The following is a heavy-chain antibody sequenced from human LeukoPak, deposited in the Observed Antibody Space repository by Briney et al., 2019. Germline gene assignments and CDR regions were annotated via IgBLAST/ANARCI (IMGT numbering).Heavy chain of an antibody. V-gene: IGHV3-30*04. CDR2: ISYDGSNK. CDR3: ARDPIRQAYCGGDCYYNWFDP. D-gene: IGHD2-21*02. CDR1: GFTFSSYA. J-gene: IGHJ5*02. Sequence: PGGSLRLSCAASGFTFSSYAMHWVRQAPGKGLEWVAVISYDGSNKYYADSVKGRFTISRDNAKNSLYLQMNSLRAEDTAVYYCARDPIRQAYCGGDCYYNWFDPWGQGTLVTVSS.